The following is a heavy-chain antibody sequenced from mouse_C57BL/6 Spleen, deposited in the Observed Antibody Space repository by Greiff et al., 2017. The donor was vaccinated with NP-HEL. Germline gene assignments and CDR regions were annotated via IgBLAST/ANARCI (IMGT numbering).Heavy chain of an antibody. Sequence: DVHLVESGGGLVKPGGSLKLSCAASGFTFSDYGMHWVRQAPEKGLEWVAYISSGSSTIYYADTVKGRFTISRDNAKNTLFLQMTSLRSEDTAMYYCARDTTVVVDYWGQGTTLTVSS. CDR3: ARDTTVVVDY. CDR2: ISSGSSTI. J-gene: IGHJ2*01. CDR1: GFTFSDYG. V-gene: IGHV5-17*01. D-gene: IGHD1-1*01.